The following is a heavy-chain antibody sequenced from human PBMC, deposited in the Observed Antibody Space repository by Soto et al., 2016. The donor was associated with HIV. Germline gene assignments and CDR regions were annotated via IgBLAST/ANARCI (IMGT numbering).Heavy chain of an antibody. J-gene: IGHJ3*02. D-gene: IGHD2-2*01. Sequence: EVQLVESGGGLVKPGGSLRLSCAASGFTFSSYSMNWVRQAPGKGLEWVSSISSSSSYIYYADSVKGRFTISRDNAKNSLYLQMNSLRAEDTAVYYCARTGGWYQLLSAFDIWGQGTSGHRLF. CDR2: ISSSSSYI. V-gene: IGHV3-21*01. CDR1: GFTFSSYS. CDR3: ARTGGWYQLLSAFDI.